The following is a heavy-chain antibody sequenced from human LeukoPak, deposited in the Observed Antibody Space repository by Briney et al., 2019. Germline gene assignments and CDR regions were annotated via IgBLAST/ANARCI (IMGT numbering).Heavy chain of an antibody. J-gene: IGHJ4*02. CDR3: ARGDSNYDILTGYHY. CDR1: GYTFTSYG. V-gene: IGHV1-18*01. CDR2: ISAYNGNT. Sequence: ASVKVSCKASGYTFTSYGISWVRQAPGQGLEWMGRISAYNGNTNYAQKLQGRVTMTTDTSTSTAYMELRSLRSDDTAVYYCARGDSNYDILTGYHYWGQGTLVTVSS. D-gene: IGHD3-9*01.